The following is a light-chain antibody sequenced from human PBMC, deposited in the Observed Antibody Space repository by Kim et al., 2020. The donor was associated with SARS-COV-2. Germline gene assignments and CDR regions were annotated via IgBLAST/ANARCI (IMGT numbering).Light chain of an antibody. V-gene: IGLV3-19*01. Sequence: SSELTQDPAVSVALGQTVRLTCQGDSLRNYYATWYQQRPGQAPVLVLYGKYNRPSGIPDRFSGSASGNTASLTIPGAQAEDQADYYCNSLDCCGVHVVFG. CDR2: GKY. CDR3: NSLDCCGVHVV. J-gene: IGLJ3*02. CDR1: SLRNYY.